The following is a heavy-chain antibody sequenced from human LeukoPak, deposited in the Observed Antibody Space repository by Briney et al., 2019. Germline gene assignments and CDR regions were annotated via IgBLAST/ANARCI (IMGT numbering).Heavy chain of an antibody. D-gene: IGHD4-17*01. CDR1: GFTFSNYG. CDR3: AARRLTVTTEIDY. V-gene: IGHV3-30*02. CDR2: IRYDGSNK. J-gene: IGHJ4*02. Sequence: GGSLRLSCTASGFTFSNYGMHWVRQAPGKGLEGVAFIRYDGSNKYYADSVKGRFTISRDNSKNTLYLQMNSLRAEDTAVYYCAARRLTVTTEIDYWGQGTLVIVSS.